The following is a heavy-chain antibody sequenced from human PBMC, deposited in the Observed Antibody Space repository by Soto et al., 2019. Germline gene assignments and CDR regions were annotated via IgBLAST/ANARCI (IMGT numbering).Heavy chain of an antibody. Sequence: PGGSLRLSCAASGFAVSSNYMSWVRQAPGNGLEWVSVVHSGGNTYYADSVKGRFTISRDISKNTLYLQMNSLRAEDTAVYYCARAPYRRSWYTFDPWGQGTLVTVSS. CDR3: ARAPYRRSWYTFDP. CDR2: VHSGGNT. J-gene: IGHJ5*02. D-gene: IGHD6-13*01. CDR1: GFAVSSNY. V-gene: IGHV3-66*01.